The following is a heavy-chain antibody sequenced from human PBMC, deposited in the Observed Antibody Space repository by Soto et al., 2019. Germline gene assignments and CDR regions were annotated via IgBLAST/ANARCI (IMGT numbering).Heavy chain of an antibody. V-gene: IGHV5-51*01. D-gene: IGHD6-13*01. Sequence: GESLKISCQCSGYTFSKLWVGWVRQLPGQGLEWMGIIYPGDHETRYSPSFHGKVTISAEKSINTAYLQWNSLEASDSAFYFCARSTRSSPYFDHWGQGALVTVSS. J-gene: IGHJ4*02. CDR3: ARSTRSSPYFDH. CDR2: IYPGDHET. CDR1: GYTFSKLW.